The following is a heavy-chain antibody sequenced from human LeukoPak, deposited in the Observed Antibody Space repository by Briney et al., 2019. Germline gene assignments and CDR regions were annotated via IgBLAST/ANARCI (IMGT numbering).Heavy chain of an antibody. Sequence: ASVKVSCTASGGTFSSYAISWVRQAPGQGLEWMGRINPNSGGTNYAQKFQGRVTMTRDTSISTAYMELSRLRSDDTAVYYCARGGRDILTGYYTDFYYGMDVWGQGTTVTVSS. V-gene: IGHV1-2*06. CDR3: ARGGRDILTGYYTDFYYGMDV. CDR1: GGTFSSYA. CDR2: INPNSGGT. J-gene: IGHJ6*02. D-gene: IGHD3-9*01.